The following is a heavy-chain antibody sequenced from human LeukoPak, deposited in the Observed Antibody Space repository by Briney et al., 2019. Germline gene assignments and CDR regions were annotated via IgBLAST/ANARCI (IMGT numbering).Heavy chain of an antibody. Sequence: ASVKVSCKASGYTFTSYGISWVRQAPGQGLEWMGWISAYNGNTNYAQKPQGRVTMTTDTSTSAAYMELRSLRSDDTAVYYCARDTPKVGVPRYYYYGMDVWGQGTTVTVSS. CDR1: GYTFTSYG. D-gene: IGHD3-16*01. J-gene: IGHJ6*02. CDR3: ARDTPKVGVPRYYYYGMDV. V-gene: IGHV1-18*01. CDR2: ISAYNGNT.